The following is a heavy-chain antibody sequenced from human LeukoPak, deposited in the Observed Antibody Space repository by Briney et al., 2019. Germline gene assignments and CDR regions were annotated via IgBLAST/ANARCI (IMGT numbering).Heavy chain of an antibody. V-gene: IGHV4-38-2*01. Sequence: SETLSLTSAVSGYSISSGYYWGWIRQPPGKGLEWIGSIYHIGSTYYNPSLKSRVTISVDTSKNQFSLKLSSVTAADTAVYYCARAVGYCSSTSCYVGAFDIWGQGTMVTVSS. CDR1: GYSISSGYY. D-gene: IGHD2-2*01. J-gene: IGHJ3*02. CDR2: IYHIGST. CDR3: ARAVGYCSSTSCYVGAFDI.